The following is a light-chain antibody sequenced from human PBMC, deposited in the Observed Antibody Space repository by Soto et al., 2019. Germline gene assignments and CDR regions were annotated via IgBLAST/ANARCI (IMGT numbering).Light chain of an antibody. CDR3: QQSYSTAWT. CDR2: AAS. J-gene: IGKJ1*01. V-gene: IGKV1-39*01. CDR1: QSISNY. Sequence: DIQMTQSPSSLSASVGDRVTNTCRASQSISNYLNWYQQKPGKAPKLLIYAASSLQSGVPSRFSGSGSGTNFTLTISSLQLEDFATYYCQQSYSTAWTFGQGTKVDIK.